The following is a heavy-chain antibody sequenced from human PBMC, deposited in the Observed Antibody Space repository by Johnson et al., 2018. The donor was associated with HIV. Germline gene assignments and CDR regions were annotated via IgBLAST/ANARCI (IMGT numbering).Heavy chain of an antibody. CDR2: VKSKLSGGTA. Sequence: VQLVESGGGVVQPGRSLRLSCAASGFIFSDYAMHWVRLAPGKGLEWVGRVKSKLSGGTAEYAAGVNGRFTISRDDSEDTLYLQMTNLKIDDTGVYYCYDFWTGQGLDIWGQGTMVTVSS. CDR1: GFIFSDYA. CDR3: YDFWTGQGLDI. V-gene: IGHV3-15*01. D-gene: IGHD3/OR15-3a*01. J-gene: IGHJ3*02.